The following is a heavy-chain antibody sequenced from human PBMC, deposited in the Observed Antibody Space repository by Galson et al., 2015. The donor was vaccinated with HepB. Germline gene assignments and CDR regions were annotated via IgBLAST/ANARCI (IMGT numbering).Heavy chain of an antibody. V-gene: IGHV4-34*01. D-gene: IGHD6-13*01. Sequence: ETLSLTCAVYGGSFSGYYWSWIRQPPGKGLEWIGEINHSGSTNYNPSLKSRVTLSVDTSKNQFSLKLSSVTAADTAVYYCARDPSAWYSSSWYNWFDPWGQGTLVTVSS. CDR3: ARDPSAWYSSSWYNWFDP. CDR1: GGSFSGYY. J-gene: IGHJ5*02. CDR2: INHSGST.